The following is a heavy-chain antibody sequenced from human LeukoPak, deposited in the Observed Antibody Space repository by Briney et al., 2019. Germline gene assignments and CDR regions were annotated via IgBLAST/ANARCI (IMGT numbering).Heavy chain of an antibody. CDR2: IYYSGST. J-gene: IGHJ4*02. CDR1: GGSISSYY. V-gene: IGHV4-59*08. CDR3: ARSPYYYGSGSYYNADY. Sequence: SETLSLTCTVTGGSISSYYWSWIREPPGKGLEWMGYIYYSGSTDYNPSLKSRVTISVDTSKNQFSLKLSSVTAADTAVYYCARSPYYYGSGSYYNADYWGQGTLVTVSS. D-gene: IGHD3-10*01.